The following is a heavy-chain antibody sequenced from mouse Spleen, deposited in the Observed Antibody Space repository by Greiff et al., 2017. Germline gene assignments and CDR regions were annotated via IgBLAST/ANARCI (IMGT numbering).Heavy chain of an antibody. CDR2: IDPSDSYT. CDR3: ASRRGAY. V-gene: IGHV1-69*01. J-gene: IGHJ3*01. CDR1: GYTFTSYW. Sequence: VQLQQPGAELVMPGASVKLSCKASGYTFTSYWMHWVKQRPGQGLEWIGEIDPSDSYTNYNQKFKGKATITADTSSNTAYLQLSSLTSEDTAVYYCASRRGAYWGQGTLVTVSA.